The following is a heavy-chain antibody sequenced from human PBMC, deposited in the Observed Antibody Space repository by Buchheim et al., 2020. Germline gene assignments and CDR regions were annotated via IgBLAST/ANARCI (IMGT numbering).Heavy chain of an antibody. CDR2: ISSSSSFYT. J-gene: IGHJ4*02. Sequence: QVQLVESGGGLVKPGGSLRLSCAASGFTFSDYYMIWMRQAPGKGLEWVSYISSSSSFYTKYADSVKGRFTMSRDNAKNSLYLQMNSLRAEDTAVYYCARVKGPYAFDYWGQGTL. CDR3: ARVKGPYAFDY. V-gene: IGHV3-11*06. CDR1: GFTFSDYY.